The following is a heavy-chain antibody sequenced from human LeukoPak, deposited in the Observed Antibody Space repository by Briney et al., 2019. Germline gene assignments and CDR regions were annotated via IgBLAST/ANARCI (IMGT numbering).Heavy chain of an antibody. CDR2: INHSGST. V-gene: IGHV4-34*01. J-gene: IGHJ5*02. Sequence: SETLSLTCAVYGGSFSGYYWSWIRLPPGKGLEWIGEINHSGSTNYNPSLKSRVTISVDTSKNQFSLKLSSVTAADTAVYYCARGIVVVVAALRFDPWGQGTLVTVSS. CDR1: GGSFSGYY. D-gene: IGHD2-15*01. CDR3: ARGIVVVVAALRFDP.